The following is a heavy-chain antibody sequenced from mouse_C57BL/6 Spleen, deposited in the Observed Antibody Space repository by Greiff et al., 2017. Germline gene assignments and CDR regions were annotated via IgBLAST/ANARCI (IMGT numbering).Heavy chain of an antibody. J-gene: IGHJ1*03. V-gene: IGHV1-7*01. Sequence: QVHVKQSGAELAKPGASVKLSCKASGYTFTSYWMHWVKQRPGQGLEWIGYINPSSGYTKYNQKFKDKATLTADKSSSTAYMQLSSLTYEDSAVYYCARDDDWYFDVWGTGTTVTVSS. D-gene: IGHD2-3*01. CDR3: ARDDDWYFDV. CDR1: GYTFTSYW. CDR2: INPSSGYT.